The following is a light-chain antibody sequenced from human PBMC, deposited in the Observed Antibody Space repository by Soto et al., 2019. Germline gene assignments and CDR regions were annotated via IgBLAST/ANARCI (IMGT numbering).Light chain of an antibody. CDR1: QSISSW. J-gene: IGKJ1*01. CDR3: QQYNSYSRT. V-gene: IGKV1-5*01. CDR2: DAS. Sequence: DIQMTQSPSNLSASVGDRVTITCRASQSISSWLAWYQQKPGKAPKLVIYDASSLESGVPSRFSGSGSGTEFTLTIISLQPDDFATYYSQQYNSYSRTFGQGTKV.